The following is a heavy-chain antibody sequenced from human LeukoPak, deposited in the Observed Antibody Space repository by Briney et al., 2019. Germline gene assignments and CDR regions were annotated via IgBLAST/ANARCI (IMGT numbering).Heavy chain of an antibody. J-gene: IGHJ5*02. Sequence: SETLSLTCTVSGGSISSSSYYWGWIRQPPVKGLDWTGSIYYSGSTYYNPSLKSRVTISIDTSKNQFSRKLSSVTAADTAVYYCAGDSSGYVFDPWGQGTLVTVSS. CDR1: GGSISSSSYY. D-gene: IGHD3-22*01. V-gene: IGHV4-39*01. CDR2: IYYSGST. CDR3: AGDSSGYVFDP.